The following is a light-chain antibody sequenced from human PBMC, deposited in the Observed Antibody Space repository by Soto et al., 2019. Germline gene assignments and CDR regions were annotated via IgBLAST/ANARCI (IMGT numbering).Light chain of an antibody. V-gene: IGKV3-15*01. CDR3: QQYNSYSRT. CDR2: AAS. CDR1: QTISNT. J-gene: IGKJ1*01. Sequence: EVVMTQSPATLSVSPGDKVSLSCRANQTISNTLAWYQQKPGQAPRLLIYAASTRATGIPARFSGSGSGTEFTLTISSLQPDDFATYYCQQYNSYSRTFGQGTKVDIK.